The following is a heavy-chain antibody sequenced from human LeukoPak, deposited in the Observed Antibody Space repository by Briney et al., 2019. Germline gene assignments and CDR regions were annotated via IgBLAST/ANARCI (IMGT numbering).Heavy chain of an antibody. CDR1: GFTFSVYY. D-gene: IGHD2-2*01. CDR3: AKESAAMGPCYFDL. Sequence: GGSLRLPCAASGFTFSVYYMIWIRQAPGKGLEWVSYISSSGSTIYYAYSVKGGFTISRDNSKNSLYLQMNSLRTVDTALYYCAKESAAMGPCYFDLWGRGTLVTVSS. V-gene: IGHV3-11*01. J-gene: IGHJ2*01. CDR2: ISSSGSTI.